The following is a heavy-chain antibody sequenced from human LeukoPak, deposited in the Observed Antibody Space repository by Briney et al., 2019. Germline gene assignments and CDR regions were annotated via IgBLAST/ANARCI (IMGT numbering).Heavy chain of an antibody. V-gene: IGHV5-51*01. D-gene: IGHD3-22*01. Sequence: GESLKISCKSSGYSFTSYWIGWVRQMPGNGLEWMGIIYPGDSDTRYSPSFQGQVTISADKSISTAYLQWSSLKASDTAMYYCARSEVITPLTTDYWGQGTLLTVSS. J-gene: IGHJ4*02. CDR3: ARSEVITPLTTDY. CDR2: IYPGDSDT. CDR1: GYSFTSYW.